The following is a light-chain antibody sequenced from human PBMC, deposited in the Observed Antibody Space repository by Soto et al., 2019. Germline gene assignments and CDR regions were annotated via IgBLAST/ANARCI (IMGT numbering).Light chain of an antibody. Sequence: QSLLTQPPSVSGAPGQRVTISCTGTSSNIGAGYDVHWYQQVPGTSPKLLIFVNSNRPSGVPDRFSGSKSGTSASLAITGLQAEDEADYYCQSYDNSLSVHVVFGGGTKLTVL. V-gene: IGLV1-40*01. CDR3: QSYDNSLSVHVV. CDR2: VNS. CDR1: SSNIGAGYD. J-gene: IGLJ2*01.